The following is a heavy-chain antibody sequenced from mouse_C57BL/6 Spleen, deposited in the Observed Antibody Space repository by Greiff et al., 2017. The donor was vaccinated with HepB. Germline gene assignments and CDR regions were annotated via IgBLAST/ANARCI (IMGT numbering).Heavy chain of an antibody. CDR2: IDPSDSYT. Sequence: QVQLQQPGAELVKPGASVKLSCKASGYTFTSYWMQWVKQRPGQGLEWIGEIDPSDSYTNYNQKFKGKATLTVDTSSSKAYMQLSSLTSEDSAGYYCARWGGYYEAMDYWGQGTSVTVSS. CDR1: GYTFTSYW. D-gene: IGHD2-3*01. V-gene: IGHV1-50*01. J-gene: IGHJ4*01. CDR3: ARWGGYYEAMDY.